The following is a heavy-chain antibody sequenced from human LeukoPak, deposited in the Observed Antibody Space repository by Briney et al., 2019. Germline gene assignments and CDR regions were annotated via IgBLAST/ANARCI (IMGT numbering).Heavy chain of an antibody. Sequence: GGSLRLSCAASGFTFSSYGMHWVRQAPGKGLEWVAFIRYDGSNKYYVDSVKGRFTISRDNSKNTLYLQKNSLRAEDTAVYYCARDRNNWNDDGNWFDPWGQGTLVTVSS. CDR3: ARDRNNWNDDGNWFDP. D-gene: IGHD1-1*01. V-gene: IGHV3-30*02. J-gene: IGHJ5*02. CDR1: GFTFSSYG. CDR2: IRYDGSNK.